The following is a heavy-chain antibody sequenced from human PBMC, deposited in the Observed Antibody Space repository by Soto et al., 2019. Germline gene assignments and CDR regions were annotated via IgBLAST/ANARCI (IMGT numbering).Heavy chain of an antibody. J-gene: IGHJ6*03. CDR3: ARGLILWFGELSRRGGYYYYMDV. CDR2: INDSGNI. CDR1: GGSFSGYQ. Sequence: QAQLQQWGAGLLKPSETLSLTCAVYGGSFSGYQWSWIRQTPGKGLEWIGEINDSGNINYNPSLMSRVTILIDTPKKQISLKLSSVTAADTAVYYCARGLILWFGELSRRGGYYYYMDVWGKGTTVTVSS. V-gene: IGHV4-34*01. D-gene: IGHD3-10*01.